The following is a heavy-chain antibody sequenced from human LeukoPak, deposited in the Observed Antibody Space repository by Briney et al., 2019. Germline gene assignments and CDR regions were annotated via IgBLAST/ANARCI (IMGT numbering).Heavy chain of an antibody. V-gene: IGHV1-18*01. CDR2: ISGYNGNT. CDR1: RYSFTSYG. D-gene: IGHD3-22*01. CDR3: ARDRSRLDDSSGYYSFTN. Sequence: ASVKVSCMASRYSFTSYGISWVRQAPGQGLEWMGWISGYNGNTNYEQKVQGRVTMTTDTSTSTAYMEVRSLRSDDTAVYYCARDRSRLDDSSGYYSFTNWGQGTLVTVSS. J-gene: IGHJ4*02.